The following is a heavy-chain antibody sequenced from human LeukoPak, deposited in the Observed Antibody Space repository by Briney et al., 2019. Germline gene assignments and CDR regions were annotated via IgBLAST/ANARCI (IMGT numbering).Heavy chain of an antibody. CDR1: GFTFSSYE. D-gene: IGHD3-10*01. CDR2: ISSSASTI. V-gene: IGHV3-48*03. Sequence: GGSLRLSCAASGFTFSSYEMNWVRQAPGKGLEWVAYISSSASTIYYADSVKGRFTISRDNAKNSLDLQMNSLRAEDTAVYYCARDYYGSGSDYHFDYWGQGTLVTVSS. J-gene: IGHJ4*02. CDR3: ARDYYGSGSDYHFDY.